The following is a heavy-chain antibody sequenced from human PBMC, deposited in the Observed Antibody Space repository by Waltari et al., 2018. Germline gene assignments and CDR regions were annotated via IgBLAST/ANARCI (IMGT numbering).Heavy chain of an antibody. D-gene: IGHD1-7*01. CDR2: ISSSSSTI. V-gene: IGHV3-48*01. Sequence: EVQLVESGGGLVQPGGSLRLSCAASGFTFSSYSMNWVPQAPGKGLEWVSYISSSSSTIYYADSVKGRFTISRDNAKNSLYLQMNSLRAEDTAVYYCAIPSGATGTTFGYWGQGTLVTVSS. CDR3: AIPSGATGTTFGY. J-gene: IGHJ4*02. CDR1: GFTFSSYS.